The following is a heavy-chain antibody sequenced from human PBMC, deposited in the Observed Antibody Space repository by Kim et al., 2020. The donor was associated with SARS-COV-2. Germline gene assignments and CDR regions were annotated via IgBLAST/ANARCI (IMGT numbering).Heavy chain of an antibody. V-gene: IGHV4-39*01. J-gene: IGHJ3*01. D-gene: IGHD5-12*01. Sequence: LKSRVTIAADTSKNQFSLNLSSVTAADTAVYYCARHFWGGHSGYYDAFDVWGQGTMVTVSS. CDR3: ARHFWGGHSGYYDAFDV.